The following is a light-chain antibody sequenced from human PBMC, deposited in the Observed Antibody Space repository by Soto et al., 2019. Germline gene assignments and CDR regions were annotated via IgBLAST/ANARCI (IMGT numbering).Light chain of an antibody. CDR3: SSYTSSSTRV. V-gene: IGLV2-14*01. CDR2: EVS. Sequence: QSALTQPASVSGSPGQSITISCTGTSSDVGRYNYVSWYQQHPGKAPKLMIYEVSNRPSGVSNRFSGSKSGNTASLTISGLQAEDEADYYCSSYTSSSTRVFGGGTKLIVL. CDR1: SSDVGRYNY. J-gene: IGLJ3*02.